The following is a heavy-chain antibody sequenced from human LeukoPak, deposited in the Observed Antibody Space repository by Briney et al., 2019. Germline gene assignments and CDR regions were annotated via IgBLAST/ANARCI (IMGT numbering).Heavy chain of an antibody. D-gene: IGHD1-26*01. V-gene: IGHV4-39*01. Sequence: SETLSLTCTVSGGSISSSSFYWGWIRQPPGKGLKWIGSISYSGSTYYNPSLKSRVTISVDTSKNQFSLELSSVTAADTAVYYCARLLGATINFDYWGQGALVTASS. CDR1: GGSISSSSFY. J-gene: IGHJ4*02. CDR3: ARLLGATINFDY. CDR2: ISYSGST.